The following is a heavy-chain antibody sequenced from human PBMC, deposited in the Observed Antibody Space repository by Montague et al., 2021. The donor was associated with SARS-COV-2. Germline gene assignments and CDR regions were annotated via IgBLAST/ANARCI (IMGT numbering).Heavy chain of an antibody. CDR3: ASYRDYGDYY. CDR1: GGSVSSGGYS. Sequence: LRLSCAVSGGSVSSGGYSWFWIREPPGKGLEWIGHIHHSGNTYYNPSLKSRATISGDRPKNQFSLRVTSVSADDTAVYSCASYRDYGDYYWGQGILVTVSS. D-gene: IGHD4-17*01. CDR2: IHHSGNT. J-gene: IGHJ4*02. V-gene: IGHV4-30-2*01.